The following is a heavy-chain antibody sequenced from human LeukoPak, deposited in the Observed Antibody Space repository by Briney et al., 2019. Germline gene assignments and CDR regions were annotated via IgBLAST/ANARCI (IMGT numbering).Heavy chain of an antibody. D-gene: IGHD6-19*01. CDR1: GFTFSSYA. Sequence: PGGSLRLSCAASGFTFSSYAMSWVRQAPGKGLEWVSDISGSGGSTYYADSVKGRFTISRDNTKNTLYLQMNSLGDEYTAVYYCAKGYSSGWYFARFCDCWGQGPGVSVPS. CDR2: ISGSGGST. V-gene: IGHV3-23*01. J-gene: IGHJ4*03. CDR3: AKGYSSGWYFARFCDC.